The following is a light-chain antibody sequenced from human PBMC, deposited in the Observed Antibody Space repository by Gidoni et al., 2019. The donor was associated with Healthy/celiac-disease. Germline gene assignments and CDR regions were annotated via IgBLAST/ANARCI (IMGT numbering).Light chain of an antibody. CDR3: QQSYSTPMYT. CDR1: PSISSY. Sequence: DIQMTQSPSSLSASVGDRVTITCRASPSISSYLNWYQQKPGKAPKRLIYAASSLQSGVPSRWSGSGSGTDVTLTISSLQPEDVATDYCQQSYSTPMYTFGQGTKLEIK. CDR2: AAS. J-gene: IGKJ2*01. V-gene: IGKV1-39*01.